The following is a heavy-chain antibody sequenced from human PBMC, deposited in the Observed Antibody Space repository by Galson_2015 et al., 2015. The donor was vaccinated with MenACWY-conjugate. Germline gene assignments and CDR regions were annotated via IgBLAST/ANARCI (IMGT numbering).Heavy chain of an antibody. V-gene: IGHV3-23*01. CDR3: AKATVRWPLYDGFDF. CDR1: GFRFGDYA. J-gene: IGHJ3*01. Sequence: SLRLSCAGSGFRFGDYAMTWVRQAPGKGLEWISTISGSGGSTYYADPVKGRFTISRDNSKNTLFLQMTSLRADDTAIYYCAKATVRWPLYDGFDFWGQGTLVTVS. D-gene: IGHD4-23*01. CDR2: ISGSGGST.